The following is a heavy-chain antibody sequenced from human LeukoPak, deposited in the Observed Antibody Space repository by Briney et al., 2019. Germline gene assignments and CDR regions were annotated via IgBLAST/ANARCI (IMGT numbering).Heavy chain of an antibody. CDR2: INPNSGGT. CDR1: VYTFTSYY. CDR3: ARVVSYLFDP. V-gene: IGHV1-2*02. D-gene: IGHD2-8*01. Sequence: ASVKVSCKAPVYTFTSYYIHWVRDAPERGVEWVGWINPNSGGTNYAQKFQGRVTMTRDTSISTAYMELSRLRSDDTAVYYCARVVSYLFDPRGQGTLVTVSS. J-gene: IGHJ5*02.